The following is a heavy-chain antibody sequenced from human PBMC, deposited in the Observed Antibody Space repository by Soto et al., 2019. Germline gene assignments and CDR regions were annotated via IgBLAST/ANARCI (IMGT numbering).Heavy chain of an antibody. CDR1: GGSISSGGYS. CDR3: ARGGVDYYDSSGYYFSPYYFDY. D-gene: IGHD3-22*01. V-gene: IGHV4-30-2*01. J-gene: IGHJ4*02. CDR2: IYHSGSP. Sequence: QLQLQESGSGLVKPSQTLSLTCAVSGGSISSGGYSWSWIRQPPGKGLEWIGYIYHSGSPYYNPSLKIRVPVSVDRSKNQFSLKLSSVTAAATAVYYCARGGVDYYDSSGYYFSPYYFDYWGQGTLVTVSS.